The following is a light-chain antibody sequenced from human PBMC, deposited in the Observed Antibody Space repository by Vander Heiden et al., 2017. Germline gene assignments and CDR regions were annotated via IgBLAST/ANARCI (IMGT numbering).Light chain of an antibody. CDR2: NVS. Sequence: PLTHPAPVSGPPGQSITISCTGTSSDVGGYDYVSWYQQHPGKAPKLMIFNVSNRPSGISNRFSGSKSGNTASLTISGLQAGDEADYYCCSYTGSSTLVFGIGTKVTV. J-gene: IGLJ1*01. CDR3: CSYTGSSTLV. V-gene: IGLV2-14*01. CDR1: SSDVGGYDY.